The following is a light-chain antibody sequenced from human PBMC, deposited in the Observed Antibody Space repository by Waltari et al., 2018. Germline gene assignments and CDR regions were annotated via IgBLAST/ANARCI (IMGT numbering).Light chain of an antibody. CDR2: GAS. CDR1: QNVNSH. V-gene: IGKV3-15*01. J-gene: IGKJ2*01. CDR3: QQYNNGPPGT. Sequence: ETVMTQSPGTLYVSPGERATISCRASQNVNSHLAWYQQKFGQAPRLLIYGASNRAIGIPARFSGSGSGTEFTLTINSLQSEDFAVYYCQQYNNGPPGTFGQGTKVEFK.